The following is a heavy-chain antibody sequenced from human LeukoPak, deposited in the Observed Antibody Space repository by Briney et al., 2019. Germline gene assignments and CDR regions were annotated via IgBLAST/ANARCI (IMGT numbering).Heavy chain of an antibody. V-gene: IGHV4-31*03. D-gene: IGHD2-15*01. Sequence: SQTPSLTCTVSGGSISSGGYYWSWIRQHPGKGLEWIGYIYYSGSTYYTPSLKRRVTTSVDTSKNQVSLKLSSVTAADTAVYYCARGNTGYCSGGSCYPPTFDPWGQGTLVTVSS. J-gene: IGHJ5*02. CDR2: IYYSGST. CDR3: ARGNTGYCSGGSCYPPTFDP. CDR1: GGSISSGGYY.